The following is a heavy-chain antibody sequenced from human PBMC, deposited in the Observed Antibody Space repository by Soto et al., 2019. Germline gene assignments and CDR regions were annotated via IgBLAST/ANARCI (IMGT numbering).Heavy chain of an antibody. J-gene: IGHJ6*02. Sequence: GGSLRLSCAASGFTFISYSMKWVRQAPGKGLEWVSSISSSSSYIYYADSVKGRFTISRDNAKNSLYLQMNSLRAEDTAVYYCARDIVVVTANYYYGMDVWGQGTTVTVSS. CDR2: ISSSSSYI. V-gene: IGHV3-21*01. D-gene: IGHD2-21*02. CDR1: GFTFISYS. CDR3: ARDIVVVTANYYYGMDV.